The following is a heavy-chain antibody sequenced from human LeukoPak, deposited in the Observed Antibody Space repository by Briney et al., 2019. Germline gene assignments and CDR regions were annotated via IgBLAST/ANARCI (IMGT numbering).Heavy chain of an antibody. CDR1: GGSISSSSYY. J-gene: IGHJ4*02. CDR3: ARRDYDILTGIVDY. Sequence: PSETLSLTCTVSGGSISSSSYYWGWIRQPPGKGLEWIGSIYYSGSTYYNPSLKSRVTISVDTSKNQFSLKLSSVTAADTAVYYCARRDYDILTGIVDYWGQGTLVTVSS. D-gene: IGHD3-9*01. CDR2: IYYSGST. V-gene: IGHV4-39*01.